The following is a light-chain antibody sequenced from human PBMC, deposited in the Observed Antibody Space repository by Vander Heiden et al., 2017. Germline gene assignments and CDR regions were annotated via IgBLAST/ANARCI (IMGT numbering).Light chain of an antibody. CDR3: QQYDTLPIT. CDR1: QGINTF. V-gene: IGKV1-16*01. Sequence: DIQMTQSPSSLSASVGDSVTFTCRAGQGINTFLGWFQQKPGKAPKSLIYGASTLQSGVPSRFSGSGSGTYFTLTISSLQPEDFATYYCQQYDTLPITFGQGTRLEIK. J-gene: IGKJ5*01. CDR2: GAS.